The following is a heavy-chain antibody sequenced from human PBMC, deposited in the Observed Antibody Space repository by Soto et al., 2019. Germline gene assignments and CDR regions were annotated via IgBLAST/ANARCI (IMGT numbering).Heavy chain of an antibody. J-gene: IGHJ3*02. CDR1: GGSISSYY. Sequence: SETLSLTCTVSGGSISSYYWSWIRQPPGKGLEWIGYIYYSGSTNYNPSLKSRVTISVDTSMNQFSLKLSSVTAADTAVYYCARRYGVAFDIWGQGTMVTVS. V-gene: IGHV4-59*08. CDR3: ARRYGVAFDI. CDR2: IYYSGST. D-gene: IGHD3-10*01.